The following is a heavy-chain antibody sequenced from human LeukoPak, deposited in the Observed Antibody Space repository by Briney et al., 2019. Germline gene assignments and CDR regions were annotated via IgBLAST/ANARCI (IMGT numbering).Heavy chain of an antibody. CDR1: GYPFTHQW. J-gene: IGHJ4*02. D-gene: IGHD3-16*01. CDR3: ARHSDVVGAI. V-gene: IGHV5-51*01. CDR2: IYPRDSDT. Sequence: GESLQISCEASGYPFTHQWISWVRPMPGKGLEWVGIIYPRDSDTIYSPSLQGHVTISADTSINTAYLEWRSLEASDTAMYYCARHSDVVGAIWGQGTQVTVSS.